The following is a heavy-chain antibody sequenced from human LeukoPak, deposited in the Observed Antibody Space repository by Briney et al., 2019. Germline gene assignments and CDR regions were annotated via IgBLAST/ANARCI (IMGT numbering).Heavy chain of an antibody. CDR1: GGTFSSYA. J-gene: IGHJ4*02. Sequence: ASVTVSCKASGGTFSSYAISWVRQAPGQGLEWMGGIIPIFGTANYAQKFQGRVTITADKSTSTAYMELSSLRSEDTAVYYCARDTDSSGYYSAALDYWGQGTLVAVSS. D-gene: IGHD3-22*01. V-gene: IGHV1-69*06. CDR3: ARDTDSSGYYSAALDY. CDR2: IIPIFGTA.